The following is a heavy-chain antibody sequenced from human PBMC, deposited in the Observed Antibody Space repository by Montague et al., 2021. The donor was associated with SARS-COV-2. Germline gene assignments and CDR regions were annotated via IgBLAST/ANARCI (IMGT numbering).Heavy chain of an antibody. CDR1: GGSISSSSYY. D-gene: IGHD3-22*01. CDR3: ARHVKTRIDMIVVVIGYFDY. CDR2: IYYSGST. V-gene: IGHV4-39*01. J-gene: IGHJ4*02. Sequence: SETLSLTCTVSGGSISSSSYYWGWLRQPPGKGLEWIVSIYYSGSTYYNPSPKSRVTISVDTTKNQFSLKLSSVTAADTAVYYCARHVKTRIDMIVVVIGYFDYWGQGTLVTVSS.